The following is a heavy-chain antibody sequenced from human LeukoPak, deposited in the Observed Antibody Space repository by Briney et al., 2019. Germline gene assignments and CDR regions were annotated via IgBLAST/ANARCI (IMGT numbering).Heavy chain of an antibody. CDR2: IYYSGST. D-gene: IGHD3-10*01. V-gene: IGHV4-59*01. J-gene: IGHJ4*02. Sequence: KSSETLSLTCTVSGGSISSYYWSWIRQPPGKGLEWIGYIYYSGSTNYNPSLKSRVTISVDTSKNQFSLKLSSVTAADTAVYYCARASLANYYGSGSYNYWGQGTLVTVSS. CDR1: GGSISSYY. CDR3: ARASLANYYGSGSYNY.